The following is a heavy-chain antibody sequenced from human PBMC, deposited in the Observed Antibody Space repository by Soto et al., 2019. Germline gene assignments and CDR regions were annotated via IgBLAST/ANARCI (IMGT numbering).Heavy chain of an antibody. Sequence: EVQLLESGGGLVQPGGSLRLSCAASGFTFSSYAMSWVRQAPGKGLEWVSAISGSGGSTYYADSVKGRFTISRDNSKNTLYLQMNSLRAEDTAVYYCAVYCSSTSCYTYAFDIWGQGTMVTVSS. V-gene: IGHV3-23*01. CDR3: AVYCSSTSCYTYAFDI. J-gene: IGHJ3*02. D-gene: IGHD2-2*02. CDR2: ISGSGGST. CDR1: GFTFSSYA.